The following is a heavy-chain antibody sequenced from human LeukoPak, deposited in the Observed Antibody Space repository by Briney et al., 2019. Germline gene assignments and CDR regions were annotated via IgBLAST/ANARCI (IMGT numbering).Heavy chain of an antibody. J-gene: IGHJ6*03. CDR1: GGSFSGYY. CDR2: INHSGST. Sequence: PSETLSLTCAVYGGSFSGYYWSWIRQPPGKGLEWIGEINHSGSTNYNPSLKSRVTISVDTSKNQFSLKLSSVTAADTAVYYCARRPGVGRNYMDVCGKGTTVTVSS. CDR3: ARRPGVGRNYMDV. V-gene: IGHV4-34*01. D-gene: IGHD3-3*01.